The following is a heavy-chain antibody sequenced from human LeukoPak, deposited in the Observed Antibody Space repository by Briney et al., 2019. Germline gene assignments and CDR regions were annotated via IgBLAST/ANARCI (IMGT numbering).Heavy chain of an antibody. J-gene: IGHJ4*02. Sequence: GGSLRLSCATSGFIFSDFGMHWVRQAPGKGLEWIAYISSSSNTIYYADSVKGRFAVSRDNAKSSLYLQMNSLRGEDTAVYYCARDSVWFGELLNYWGQGTLVTVSS. V-gene: IGHV3-48*04. CDR1: GFIFSDFG. CDR2: ISSSSNTI. D-gene: IGHD3-10*01. CDR3: ARDSVWFGELLNY.